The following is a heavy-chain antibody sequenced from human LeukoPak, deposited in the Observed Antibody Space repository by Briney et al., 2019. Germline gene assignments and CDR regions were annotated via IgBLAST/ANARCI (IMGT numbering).Heavy chain of an antibody. V-gene: IGHV6-1*01. D-gene: IGHD5-24*01. CDR2: TYYRSKWYN. CDR3: VRGGQGDGYSADIAFDF. J-gene: IGHJ3*01. CDR1: GDSISSNSTA. Sequence: SQTLSLTCAISGDSISSNSTACNWIRQSPSRGLEWLGRTYYRSKWYNDYAVSVKSRITINPDTSKNQFSLQLNSVTAEDTAVYYCVRGGQGDGYSADIAFDFWGQGTVVTVSS.